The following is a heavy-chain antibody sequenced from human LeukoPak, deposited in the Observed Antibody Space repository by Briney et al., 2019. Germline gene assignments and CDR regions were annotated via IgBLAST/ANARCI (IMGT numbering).Heavy chain of an antibody. Sequence: GGSLRLSCAASGFTVSSNYMSWIRQAPGKGLVWVSYISSTSGTTIYYADSVKGRFTISRDNAKNSLFLQMNSLKTEDTAVYYCTTIARRALYFQHWGQGTLVTVSS. J-gene: IGHJ1*01. CDR3: TTIARRALYFQH. D-gene: IGHD1-14*01. CDR1: GFTVSSNY. V-gene: IGHV3-11*01. CDR2: ISSTSGTTI.